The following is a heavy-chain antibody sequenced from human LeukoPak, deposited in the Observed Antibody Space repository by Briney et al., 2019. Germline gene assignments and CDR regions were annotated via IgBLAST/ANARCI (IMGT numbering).Heavy chain of an antibody. CDR2: VNLQGST. CDR3: AREGGPYRPLDY. J-gene: IGHJ4*02. V-gene: IGHV4-4*02. CDR1: GGSITQTNY. Sequence: SETLSLTCDVSGGSITQTNYWTWVHQPPGKVLEWIGEVNLQGSTNYNPSLMRRVAISVDTSANHLSFQLTSVTAADTAVYYCAREGGPYRPLDYSGQGTLVTVSS.